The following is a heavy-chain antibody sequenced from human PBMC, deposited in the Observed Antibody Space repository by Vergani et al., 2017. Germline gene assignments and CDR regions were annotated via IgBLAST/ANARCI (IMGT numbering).Heavy chain of an antibody. CDR3: ATEADSSSSDGYYYYYGMDV. CDR2: FDPEDGET. J-gene: IGHJ6*02. V-gene: IGHV1-24*01. CDR1: GYTLTELS. D-gene: IGHD6-6*01. Sequence: QVQLVQSGAEVKKPGASVKVSCKVSGYTLTELSMHWVRQAPGKGLEWMGGFDPEDGETIYAQKFQGRVTMTGDTATDTAYMELSSLRSEDTAVYYCATEADSSSSDGYYYYYGMDVWGQGTTVTVSS.